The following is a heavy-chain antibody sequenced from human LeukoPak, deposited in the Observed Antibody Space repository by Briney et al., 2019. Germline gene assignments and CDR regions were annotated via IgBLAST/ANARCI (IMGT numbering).Heavy chain of an antibody. CDR2: FDPEDGET. J-gene: IGHJ4*02. CDR1: GYTLTELS. Sequence: VASVNVSFKVCGYTLTELSMHWVRQAPGKGLEWMGGFDPEDGETIYAQKFQVRVTMDEDTSTDTVYMDLSSLRSEDTAVYYCATAGNIAREGLDYWGKGTLVTVSS. CDR3: ATAGNIAREGLDY. V-gene: IGHV1-24*01. D-gene: IGHD2/OR15-2a*01.